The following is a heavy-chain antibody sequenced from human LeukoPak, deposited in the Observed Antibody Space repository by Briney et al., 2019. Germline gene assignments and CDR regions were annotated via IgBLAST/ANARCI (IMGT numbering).Heavy chain of an antibody. V-gene: IGHV3-30*18. D-gene: IGHD3-10*01. J-gene: IGHJ4*02. CDR3: AKVMKLLDY. CDR1: GFTFSSYG. CDR2: ISYDGSNK. Sequence: GGSLRLSCAASGFTFSSYGMHWVRRAPGKGLEWVAVISYDGSNKYYADSVKGRFTISRDNSKNTLYLQMNSLRAEDTAVYYCAKVMKLLDYWGQGTLVTVSS.